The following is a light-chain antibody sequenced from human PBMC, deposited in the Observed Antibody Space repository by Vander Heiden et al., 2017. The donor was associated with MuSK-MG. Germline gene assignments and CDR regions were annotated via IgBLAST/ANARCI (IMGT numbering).Light chain of an antibody. CDR3: HQDDSTPYT. V-gene: IGKV4-1*01. J-gene: IGKJ2*01. CDR1: QSVLYSSNNKNY. CDR2: WAS. Sequence: DIVMTQSPDSLAVSLGERATINCKSSQSVLYSSNNKNYLAWYQQKPGQPPKLLIYWASTRESGVPDRFSGSGSGTDFTLTISSLQAEDVAVYYCHQDDSTPYTFGQRTKLEVK.